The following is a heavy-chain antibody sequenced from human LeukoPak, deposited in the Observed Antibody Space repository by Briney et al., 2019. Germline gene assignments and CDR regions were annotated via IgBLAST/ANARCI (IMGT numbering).Heavy chain of an antibody. CDR2: INHSGST. CDR3: ASGYSSSPFEYYYYYMEV. D-gene: IGHD6-6*01. J-gene: IGHJ6*03. V-gene: IGHV4-34*01. CDR1: GGSFSGYY. Sequence: SETLSLACAVYGGSFSGYYCSWTRQPPGKGLEWIGEINHSGSTNYNPSLKSRVTISVDTSKNQFSLKLSSVTAADTAVYYCASGYSSSPFEYYYYYMEVRGKGTTVTVSS.